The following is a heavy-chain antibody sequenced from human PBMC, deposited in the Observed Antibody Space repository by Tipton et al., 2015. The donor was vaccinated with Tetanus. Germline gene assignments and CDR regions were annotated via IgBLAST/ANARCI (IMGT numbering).Heavy chain of an antibody. V-gene: IGHV3-74*01. Sequence: GSLRLSCAASEFTFGSYWMHWVRQAPGKGLVWVSCISPDGRSTSNADSVKGRFTISRDNAKNTLYVQMNSLRAEDTGVYYCARGRDGFHGYFDYWGQGALVTVSS. D-gene: IGHD5-24*01. CDR1: EFTFGSYW. J-gene: IGHJ4*02. CDR2: ISPDGRST. CDR3: ARGRDGFHGYFDY.